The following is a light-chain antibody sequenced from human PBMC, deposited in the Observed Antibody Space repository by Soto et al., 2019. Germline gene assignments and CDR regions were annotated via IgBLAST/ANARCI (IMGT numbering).Light chain of an antibody. CDR1: SSDVGFYNY. Sequence: QSALSHPASLSGSPVQSIAISCTGSSSDVGFYNYISWYQQHPGKVPKLIIYEVTNRPSGVSNRFSGSKSGNTASLTISGLQAEDEADYYCCSYTTSSTRVFGTGTKVTVL. J-gene: IGLJ1*01. V-gene: IGLV2-14*01. CDR2: EVT. CDR3: CSYTTSSTRV.